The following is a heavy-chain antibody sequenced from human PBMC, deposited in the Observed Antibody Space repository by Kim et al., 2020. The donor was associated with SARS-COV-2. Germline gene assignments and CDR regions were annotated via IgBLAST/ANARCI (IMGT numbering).Heavy chain of an antibody. Sequence: AGGTFSSCAIIWGRQAPGLRLEWMGGLIPIFGTANYAQKFQGRVAITADESTSTAYMELSSLRSEDTAVYYCARGSVVSGSSWYYYGMDV. CDR1: GGTFSSCA. D-gene: IGHD6-13*01. CDR3: ARGSVVSGSSWYYYGMDV. CDR2: LIPIFGTA. J-gene: IGHJ6*01. V-gene: IGHV1-69*01.